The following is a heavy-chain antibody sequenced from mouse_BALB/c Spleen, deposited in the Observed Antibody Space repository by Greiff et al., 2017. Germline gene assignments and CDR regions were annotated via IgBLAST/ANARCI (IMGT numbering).Heavy chain of an antibody. CDR2: ISYSGST. Sequence: EVMLVESGPGLVKPSQSLSLTCTVTGYSITSDYAWNWIRQFPGNKLEWMGYISYSGSTSYNPSLKSRISITRDTSKNQFFLQLNSVTTEDTATYYCARRGSSGYYFDYWGQGTTLTVSS. V-gene: IGHV3-2*02. D-gene: IGHD3-1*01. J-gene: IGHJ2*01. CDR3: ARRGSSGYYFDY. CDR1: GYSITSDYA.